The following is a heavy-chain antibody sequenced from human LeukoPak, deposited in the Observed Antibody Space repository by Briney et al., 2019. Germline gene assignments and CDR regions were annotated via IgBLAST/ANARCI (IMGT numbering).Heavy chain of an antibody. V-gene: IGHV4-59*12. CDR1: GGSISSYY. CDR2: IYHSGST. Sequence: SETLSLTCTVSGGSISSYYWSWIRQPPGKGLEWIGEIYHSGSTNHNPSLKSRVTISVDKSKNQFSLKLSSVTAADTAVYYCARDDYGDYRRFDYWGQGTLVTVSS. D-gene: IGHD4-17*01. CDR3: ARDDYGDYRRFDY. J-gene: IGHJ4*02.